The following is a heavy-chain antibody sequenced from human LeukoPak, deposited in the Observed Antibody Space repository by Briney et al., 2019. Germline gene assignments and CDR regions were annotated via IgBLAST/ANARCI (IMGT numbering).Heavy chain of an antibody. CDR3: ARDLSGSFDY. D-gene: IGHD1-14*01. CDR1: GFIFSDAW. CDR2: ISSSSSYI. Sequence: PGGSLRLSCAASGFIFSDAWMSWVRQAPGKGLEWVSSISSSSSYIYYADSVKGRFTISRDNAKNSLYLQMNSLRAEDTAVYYCARDLSGSFDYWGQGTLVTVSS. V-gene: IGHV3-21*01. J-gene: IGHJ4*02.